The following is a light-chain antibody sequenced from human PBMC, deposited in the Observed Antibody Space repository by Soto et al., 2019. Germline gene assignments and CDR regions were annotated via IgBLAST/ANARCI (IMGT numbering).Light chain of an antibody. J-gene: IGKJ5*01. Sequence: EMVLTQSPGTLCLSSGEGATLSCLASQSVSNNYLAWYQQKPGQAPRLLIYGASNRATGIPDRFSGSGSGTDFTLTISRLEPEDFALYYCQQYQYWPPITFGQGTRLQIK. CDR3: QQYQYWPPIT. CDR2: GAS. V-gene: IGKV3-20*01. CDR1: QSVSNNY.